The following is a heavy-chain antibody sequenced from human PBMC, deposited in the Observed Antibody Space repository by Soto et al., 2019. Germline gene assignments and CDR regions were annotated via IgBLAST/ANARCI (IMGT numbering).Heavy chain of an antibody. J-gene: IGHJ5*02. D-gene: IGHD2-8*01. Sequence: SVKVSCKASGGTFSSYAISWVRQAPGQGLEWMGGIIPIFGTANYAQKFQGRVTITADESTSTAYMELSSLRSEDTAVYYCARGGLRADIVLMVYGNWFDPWGQGTLVTVSS. V-gene: IGHV1-69*13. CDR3: ARGGLRADIVLMVYGNWFDP. CDR1: GGTFSSYA. CDR2: IIPIFGTA.